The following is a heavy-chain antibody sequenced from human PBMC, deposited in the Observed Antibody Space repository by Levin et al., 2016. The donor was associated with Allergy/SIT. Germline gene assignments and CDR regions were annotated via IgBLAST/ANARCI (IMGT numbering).Heavy chain of an antibody. J-gene: IGHJ5*02. CDR2: ISGSGGST. D-gene: IGHD2-15*01. V-gene: IGHV3-23*01. CDR1: GFTFSSYA. CDR3: AKGEMAVVAATTFDP. Sequence: GGSLRLSCAASGFTFSSYAMSWVRQAPGKGPEWVSAISGSGGSTYYADSVKGRFTISRDNSKNTLYLQMNSLRAEDTAVYYCAKGEMAVVAATTFDPWGQGTLVTVSS.